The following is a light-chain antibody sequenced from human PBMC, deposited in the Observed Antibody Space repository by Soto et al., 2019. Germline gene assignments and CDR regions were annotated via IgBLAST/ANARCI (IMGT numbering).Light chain of an antibody. CDR2: DVS. CDR3: CSYAGSYTWV. J-gene: IGLJ3*02. V-gene: IGLV2-11*01. CDR1: SSDVGGYNY. Sequence: QSALTQPRSVSGSPGQPVTISCTGTSSDVGGYNYVSWYQQHPGKAPKLMIYDVSQRPSGVPDRFSGSKSGNTASLTISGLQAEDEADYYCCSYAGSYTWVFGGGTKLTVL.